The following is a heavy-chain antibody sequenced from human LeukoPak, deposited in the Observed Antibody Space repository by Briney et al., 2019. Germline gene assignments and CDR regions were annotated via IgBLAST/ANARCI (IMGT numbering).Heavy chain of an antibody. Sequence: GGSLRLSCAASGFTFSSYEVNWVRQAPGKGLEWVSAISGSGGSTYYADSVKGRFTISRDNAKKSLHLQMNSLRAEDTAVYYCARGAEGIAATDSNFDYWGQGTLVTVSS. CDR3: ARGAEGIAATDSNFDY. CDR2: ISGSGGST. J-gene: IGHJ4*02. CDR1: GFTFSSYE. D-gene: IGHD6-13*01. V-gene: IGHV3-48*03.